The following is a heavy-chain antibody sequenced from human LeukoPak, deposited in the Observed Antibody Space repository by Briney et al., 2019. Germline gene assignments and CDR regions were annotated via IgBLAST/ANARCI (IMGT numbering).Heavy chain of an antibody. CDR1: GGSIRSSYYY. CDR2: IYDSGST. V-gene: IGHV4-39*01. Sequence: SETLSLTCTVSGGSIRSSYYYWGWIRQPPGKGLEWIGSIYDSGSTYYNPSLKSRVTISVDTSKNQFSLKLNSVTAADTAVYYCARLYGPWGQGTLVTVSS. D-gene: IGHD3-10*01. CDR3: ARLYGP. J-gene: IGHJ5*02.